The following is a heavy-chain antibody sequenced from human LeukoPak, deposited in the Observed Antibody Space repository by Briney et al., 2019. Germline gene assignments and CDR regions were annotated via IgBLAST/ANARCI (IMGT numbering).Heavy chain of an antibody. CDR2: IYHSGST. Sequence: SETLSLTCAVSGYSISSGYYWGWIRQPPGKGLEWIGSIYHSGSTYFNPSLKSRVTISVDTSKHQFSLKLSSVTAADTAVYYCARANTMIDAFDIWGQGTMVTVSS. J-gene: IGHJ3*02. V-gene: IGHV4-38-2*01. D-gene: IGHD3-22*01. CDR1: GYSISSGYY. CDR3: ARANTMIDAFDI.